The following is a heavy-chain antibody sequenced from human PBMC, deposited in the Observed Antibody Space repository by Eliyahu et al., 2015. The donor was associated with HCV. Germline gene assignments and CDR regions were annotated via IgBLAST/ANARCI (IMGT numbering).Heavy chain of an antibody. V-gene: IGHV1-18*01. J-gene: IGHJ6*02. CDR2: ISAYNGNT. CDR1: GYTFTSYG. D-gene: IGHD2-21*02. Sequence: QVQLVQSGAEVKKPGASVKVSCKASGYTFTSYGISWVRQAPGQGLEWMGWISAYNGNTNYAQKLQGRVTMTTDTSTSTAYMELRSLRSDDTAVYYCARDEGRAKHIVVVTAHGMDVWGQGTTVTVSS. CDR3: ARDEGRAKHIVVVTAHGMDV.